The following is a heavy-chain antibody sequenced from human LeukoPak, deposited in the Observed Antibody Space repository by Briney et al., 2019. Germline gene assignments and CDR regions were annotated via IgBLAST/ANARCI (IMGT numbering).Heavy chain of an antibody. CDR1: GFTFSSYW. J-gene: IGHJ6*02. V-gene: IGHV3-23*01. Sequence: GGSLRLSCAASGFTFSSYWMHWVRQAPGKGLEWVSAISGSGGSTYYADSVKGRFTISRDNSKNTLYLQMNSLRAEDTAVYYCAKVPTVTHYYYYGMDVWGQGTTVTVSS. CDR3: AKVPTVTHYYYYGMDV. CDR2: ISGSGGST. D-gene: IGHD4-17*01.